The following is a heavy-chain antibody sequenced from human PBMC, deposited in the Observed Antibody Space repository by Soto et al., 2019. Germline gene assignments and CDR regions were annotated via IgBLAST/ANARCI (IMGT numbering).Heavy chain of an antibody. J-gene: IGHJ6*01. CDR1: GFTFSSYA. CDR2: ISYDGSNK. Sequence: QVQLVESGGGVVQPGRSLRLSCAASGFTFSSYAMHWVRQAPGKGLEWVAVISYDGSNKYYADSVKGRFTISRDNSKNTLYLQMNSLRAEDTAVYYCARAPTVGSGSYYFYGMDVW. V-gene: IGHV3-30-3*01. CDR3: ARAPTVGSGSYYFYGMDV. D-gene: IGHD3-10*01.